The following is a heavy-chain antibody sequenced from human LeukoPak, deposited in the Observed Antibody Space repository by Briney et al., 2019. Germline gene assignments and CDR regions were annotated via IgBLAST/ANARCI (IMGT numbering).Heavy chain of an antibody. CDR3: ARQPKSCAPGIFITGKACWFDP. D-gene: IGHD3-10*01. CDR1: DGSISSGYYY. Sequence: SETLSLTCSVSDGSISSGYYYWAWIRQPPGKGPEWIGSVYYSGTTYPNPSLKSRVTISVDTSKNQFSLKLSSVTAADTAVYYCARQPKSCAPGIFITGKACWFDPWGQGTLVTVSP. CDR2: VYYSGTT. J-gene: IGHJ5*02. V-gene: IGHV4-39*01.